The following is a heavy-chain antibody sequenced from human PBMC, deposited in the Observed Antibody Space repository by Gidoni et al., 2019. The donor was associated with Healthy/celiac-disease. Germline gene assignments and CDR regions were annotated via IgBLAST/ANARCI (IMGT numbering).Heavy chain of an antibody. Sequence: QVQLVESGGGVVQPGRSLRLSCAASGFTFSSYGMPWVRQAPGKGLEWVAVISYDGSNKYYADSVKGRFTIARDNSKNTLYLQMNSLRAEDTAVYYCAKDSRFFLRIAAAGTRGSIDYWGQGTLVTVSS. CDR3: AKDSRFFLRIAAAGTRGSIDY. CDR1: GFTFSSYG. D-gene: IGHD6-13*01. J-gene: IGHJ4*02. V-gene: IGHV3-30*18. CDR2: ISYDGSNK.